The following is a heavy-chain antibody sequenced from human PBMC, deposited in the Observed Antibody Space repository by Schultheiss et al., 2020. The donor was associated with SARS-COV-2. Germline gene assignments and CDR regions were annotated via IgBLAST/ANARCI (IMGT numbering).Heavy chain of an antibody. Sequence: GGSLRLSCAASGFTFSSYWMSWVRQAPGKGLEWVSYISSSSSYIYYADSVKGRFTISRDNAKNSLYLQMNSLRAEDTAVYYCARVYCSGGSCYFTHWYFDLWGRGTLVTVSS. CDR3: ARVYCSGGSCYFTHWYFDL. CDR2: ISSSSSYI. CDR1: GFTFSSYW. D-gene: IGHD2-15*01. J-gene: IGHJ2*01. V-gene: IGHV3-21*05.